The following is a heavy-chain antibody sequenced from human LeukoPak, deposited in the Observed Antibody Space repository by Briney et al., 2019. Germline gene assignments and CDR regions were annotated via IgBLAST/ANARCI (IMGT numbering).Heavy chain of an antibody. CDR3: AADGPADLFDGSEDPPRDAFEI. CDR1: GFTFSSST. V-gene: IGHV1-58*02. Sequence: GGSLRLSCAASGFTFSSSTMQWVRQARGQRLEWIGWIVVGSGNTNYAQKFQERVTISRDMSTSTAYMELSSLTSEDTAVFYCAADGPADLFDGSEDPPRDAFEIWGQGTMVTVSS. CDR2: IVVGSGNT. J-gene: IGHJ3*02. D-gene: IGHD3-22*01.